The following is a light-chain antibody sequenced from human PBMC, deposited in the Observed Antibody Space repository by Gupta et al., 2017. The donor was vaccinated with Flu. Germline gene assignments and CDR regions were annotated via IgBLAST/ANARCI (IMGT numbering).Light chain of an antibody. CDR1: QSVSSY. Sequence: EIVLTQSPATLSLSPGERATLSCRASQSVSSYLAWYQQKPGQAPMLLIYDASNRAIGITDRFSGSGSETDFTLTSSRREAEDFAVYYWNQSSTSFTFGRGTKVEIK. V-gene: IGKV3-11*01. CDR2: DAS. J-gene: IGKJ4*01. CDR3: NQSSTSFT.